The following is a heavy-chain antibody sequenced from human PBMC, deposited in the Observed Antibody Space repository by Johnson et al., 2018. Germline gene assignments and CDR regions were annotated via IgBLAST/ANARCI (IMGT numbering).Heavy chain of an antibody. J-gene: IGHJ3*02. Sequence: QVQLVQSGAEVRKSGASVKVSCSFSGFPITNYGIHWVQQSPGQGPERMGWINPGNGSPSYAKQFQGRFSMTRDMCITTAYTDLSSLTAEEMAVYSYARHMEWELRGGGDASDIWGQGTMVTVSS. CDR2: INPGNGSP. V-gene: IGHV1-38-4*01. CDR3: ARHMEWELRGGGDASDI. CDR1: GFPITNYG. D-gene: IGHD1-26*01.